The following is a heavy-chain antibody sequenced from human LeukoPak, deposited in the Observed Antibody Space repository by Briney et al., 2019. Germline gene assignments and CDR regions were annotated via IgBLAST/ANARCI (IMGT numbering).Heavy chain of an antibody. Sequence: PSETLSLTCAVYGGSFSGYYWSWIRQPPGKGLEWIGEINHSGSTNYNPSLKSRVTISVDTSKNQFSLKLSSVTAADTAVYYCARSKRYYYGSGSYCYWGQGTLVTVSS. V-gene: IGHV4-34*01. CDR1: GGSFSGYY. J-gene: IGHJ4*02. CDR3: ARSKRYYYGSGSYCY. CDR2: INHSGST. D-gene: IGHD3-10*01.